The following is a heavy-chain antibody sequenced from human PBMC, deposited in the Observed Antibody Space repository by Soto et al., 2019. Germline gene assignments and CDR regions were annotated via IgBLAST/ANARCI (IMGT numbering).Heavy chain of an antibody. D-gene: IGHD3-22*01. CDR2: IYPGDSDT. Sequence: GGSLKISGKGSVYSFTSYWIGWVRQMPGKGLEWMGIIYPGDSDTRYSPPFQGPVTISADKSISTAYLQWSSLKASDSPMYYVARLALPHYYASSGIAFDYWGQGPRGTVS. CDR3: ARLALPHYYASSGIAFDY. J-gene: IGHJ4*02. V-gene: IGHV5-51*01. CDR1: VYSFTSYW.